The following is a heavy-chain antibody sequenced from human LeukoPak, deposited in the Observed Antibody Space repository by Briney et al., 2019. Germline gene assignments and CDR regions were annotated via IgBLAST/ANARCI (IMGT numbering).Heavy chain of an antibody. V-gene: IGHV4-34*01. D-gene: IGHD6-13*01. Sequence: SETLSLTCAIYGGSFSGYYWSWIRQPPGKGLEWIGEINHSGSTNYNPSLKSRVTISVDTSKNQFSLKLSSVTAADTAVYYCARGRYLTTSGGAAAGFLDYWGQGSLVTVST. CDR2: INHSGST. CDR3: ARGRYLTTSGGAAAGFLDY. CDR1: GGSFSGYY. J-gene: IGHJ4*02.